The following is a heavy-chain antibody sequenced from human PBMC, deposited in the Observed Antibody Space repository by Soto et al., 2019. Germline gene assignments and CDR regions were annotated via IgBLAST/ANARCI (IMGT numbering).Heavy chain of an antibody. CDR2: IYYSGST. CDR1: GGSISSSSYY. D-gene: IGHD3-3*01. J-gene: IGHJ5*02. V-gene: IGHV4-39*01. CDR3: ARREGVLRFLAWFDP. Sequence: SETLSLTCTVSGGSISSSSYYWGWIRQPPGKGLEWIGSIYYSGSTYYNPSLKSRVTISVDTSKNQFSLKLSSVTAADTAVYYCARREGVLRFLAWFDPWGQGTLVTSPQ.